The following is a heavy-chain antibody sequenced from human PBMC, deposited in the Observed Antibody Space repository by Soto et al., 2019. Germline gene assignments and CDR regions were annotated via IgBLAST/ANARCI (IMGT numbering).Heavy chain of an antibody. CDR1: GGTFSSYT. D-gene: IGHD4-17*01. Sequence: SVKVSCKASGGTFSSYTISWVRQAPGQGLERMGRIIPILGIANYAQKFQGRVTITADKSTSTAYMELSSLRSEDTAVYYCASRRVGPYGDYEPTGIDYWGQGTLVTVSS. CDR2: IIPILGIA. CDR3: ASRRVGPYGDYEPTGIDY. J-gene: IGHJ4*02. V-gene: IGHV1-69*02.